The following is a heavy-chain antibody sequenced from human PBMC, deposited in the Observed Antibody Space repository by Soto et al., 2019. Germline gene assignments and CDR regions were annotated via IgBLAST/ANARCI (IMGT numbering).Heavy chain of an antibody. J-gene: IGHJ3*02. CDR2: ISAYNGNT. Sequence: PSVKVSCKASGYTFTSYGISWVRQAPGQGLEWMGWISAYNGNTDYAQKLQGRVTMTTDTSTSTAYMELRSLRSDDTAVYYCARVGYYDSSGYSFALDAFDIWGQGTMVTVSS. D-gene: IGHD3-22*01. V-gene: IGHV1-18*01. CDR3: ARVGYYDSSGYSFALDAFDI. CDR1: GYTFTSYG.